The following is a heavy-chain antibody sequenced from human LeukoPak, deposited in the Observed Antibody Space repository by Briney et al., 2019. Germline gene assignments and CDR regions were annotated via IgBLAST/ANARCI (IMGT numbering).Heavy chain of an antibody. CDR3: ARTIFPNYYYYMDV. CDR1: VFTVSSNY. D-gene: IGHD3-9*01. CDR2: IYSGGST. J-gene: IGHJ6*03. V-gene: IGHV3-53*01. Sequence: GGSLRLSCAASVFTVSSNYMSWVREAPGKGMEWVSVIYSGGSTYYADSVKGRFTISRDNSKNTLYLQMNSLRAEDTAVYYCARTIFPNYYYYMDVWGKGTTVTVSS.